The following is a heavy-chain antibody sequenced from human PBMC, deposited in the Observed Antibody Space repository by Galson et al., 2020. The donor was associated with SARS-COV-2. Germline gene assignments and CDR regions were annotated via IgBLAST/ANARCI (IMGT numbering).Heavy chain of an antibody. CDR2: ISYDGSNK. V-gene: IGHV3-30*04. Sequence: GGSLRLSCAASGFTFSSYAMHWVRQAPGKGLEWVAVISYDGSNKYYADSVKGRFTISRDNSKNTLYLQMNSLRAEDTAVYYCARDLRLPLGDYYYYYYGLDVWGQGTTVTVSS. J-gene: IGHJ6*02. D-gene: IGHD3-16*01. CDR1: GFTFSSYA. CDR3: ARDLRLPLGDYYYYYYGLDV.